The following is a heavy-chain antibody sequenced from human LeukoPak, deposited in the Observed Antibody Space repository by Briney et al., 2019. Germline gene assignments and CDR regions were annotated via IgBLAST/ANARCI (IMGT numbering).Heavy chain of an antibody. D-gene: IGHD1-26*01. CDR3: ATSSGVTDWFDP. CDR2: IYHSGST. V-gene: IGHV4-38-2*02. J-gene: IGHJ5*02. Sequence: SETLSLTCTVSGYSISSGYYWGWIRQPPGKGLEWIGSIYHSGSTYYNPSLKSRVTISVDTSKNQFSLKPSSVTAADTAVYYCATSSGVTDWFDPWGQGTLVTVSS. CDR1: GYSISSGYY.